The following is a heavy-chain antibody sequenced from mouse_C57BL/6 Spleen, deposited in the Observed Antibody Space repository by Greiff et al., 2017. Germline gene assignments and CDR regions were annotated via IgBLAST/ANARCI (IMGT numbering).Heavy chain of an antibody. CDR3: ARGSFCAMDY. V-gene: IGHV1-82*01. CDR1: GYAFSSSW. J-gene: IGHJ4*01. CDR2: IYPGDGDT. Sequence: QVQLQQSGPELVKPGASVKISCKASGYAFSSSWMNWVKQRPGKGLEWIGRIYPGDGDTTYNGKFTGRATLTADKSSSTAYMQLSSRTSEDSAVYFCARGSFCAMDYWGKGTSVTVSS.